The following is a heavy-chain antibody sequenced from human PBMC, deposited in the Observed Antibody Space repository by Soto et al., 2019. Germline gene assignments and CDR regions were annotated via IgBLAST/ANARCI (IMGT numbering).Heavy chain of an antibody. CDR2: INPSGGST. Sequence: GASVKVSCKASGYTFTSYYMHWVRQAPGQGLEWMGIINPSGGSTSYAQKFQGRVTMTRDTSTSTVYMELSSLRSEDTAVYYCALSSGYYHLTLGYFDYWGQGTLVTVSS. CDR1: GYTFTSYY. V-gene: IGHV1-46*01. CDR3: ALSSGYYHLTLGYFDY. D-gene: IGHD3-22*01. J-gene: IGHJ4*02.